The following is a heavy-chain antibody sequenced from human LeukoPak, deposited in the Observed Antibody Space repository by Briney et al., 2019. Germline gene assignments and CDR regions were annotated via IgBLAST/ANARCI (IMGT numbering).Heavy chain of an antibody. Sequence: GGSLRLSCAASGFTVSSNYMSWVRQAPGKGLEWVSVIYSGGSTYYADSVKGRFTISRDNSKNTLYLQMNSLRAEDTAVYYCARLYYDILTGYYYGMDVWGQGTTVTVSS. CDR1: GFTVSSNY. J-gene: IGHJ6*02. D-gene: IGHD3-9*01. V-gene: IGHV3-66*01. CDR3: ARLYYDILTGYYYGMDV. CDR2: IYSGGST.